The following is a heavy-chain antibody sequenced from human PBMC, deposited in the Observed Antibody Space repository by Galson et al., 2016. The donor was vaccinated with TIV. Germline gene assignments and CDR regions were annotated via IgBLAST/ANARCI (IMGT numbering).Heavy chain of an antibody. CDR3: ARDRTLPGYYYNGMEV. D-gene: IGHD1/OR15-1a*01. CDR2: TYYRSKWYN. CDR1: GDSVSSNSA. Sequence: CAISGDSVSSNSAWNWIRQSPSRGLEWLGRTYYRSKWYNDYALSVKSRRTINPDTSKNQFSLQLNSMTPEDTAVYYCARDRTLPGYYYNGMEVWGQGTTVSLSS. J-gene: IGHJ6*02. V-gene: IGHV6-1*01.